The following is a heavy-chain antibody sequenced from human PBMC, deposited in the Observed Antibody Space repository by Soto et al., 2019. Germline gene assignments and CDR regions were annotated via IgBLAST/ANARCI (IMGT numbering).Heavy chain of an antibody. J-gene: IGHJ4*02. V-gene: IGHV4-59*01. Sequence: SETLSLTCTVSGGSISSYYWSWIRQPPGKGLEWIGYIYYSGSTNYNPSLKSRVTISVDTSKNQFSLKLSSVTAADTAVYYCARAQEASSSWYSSGYYFDYWGQGTLVTV. CDR3: ARAQEASSSWYSSGYYFDY. CDR2: IYYSGST. CDR1: GGSISSYY. D-gene: IGHD6-13*01.